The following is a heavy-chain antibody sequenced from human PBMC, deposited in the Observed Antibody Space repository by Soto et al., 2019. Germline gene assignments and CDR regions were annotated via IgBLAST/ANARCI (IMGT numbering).Heavy chain of an antibody. CDR1: GFTFSSYA. V-gene: IGHV3-23*01. CDR2: ISGSGGTT. Sequence: GGSLRLSCAASGFTFSSYAMNWVRQAPGKGLEWVSAISGSGGTTYYADSVKGRFTISRDNSKNTLYLQMNSLSAEDTAIYYCAKEVAAPGTSRFVPWGQGTLVTVSS. CDR3: AKEVAAPGTSRFVP. J-gene: IGHJ5*02. D-gene: IGHD6-13*01.